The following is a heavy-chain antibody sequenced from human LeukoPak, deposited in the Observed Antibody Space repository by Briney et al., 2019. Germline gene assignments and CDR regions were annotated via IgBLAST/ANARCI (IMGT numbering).Heavy chain of an antibody. J-gene: IGHJ4*02. CDR3: ASEIAYFDY. CDR2: INHSGST. CDR1: GGSFSDYY. V-gene: IGHV4-34*01. Sequence: SLTLSLTCAVYGGSFSDYYWSWIRGPPGKGLEWIGEINHSGSTNYNPSLKSRVNISLDTSKNQFSLKLNSVTAADTAVYYCASEIAYFDYWGQGTLVTVSS.